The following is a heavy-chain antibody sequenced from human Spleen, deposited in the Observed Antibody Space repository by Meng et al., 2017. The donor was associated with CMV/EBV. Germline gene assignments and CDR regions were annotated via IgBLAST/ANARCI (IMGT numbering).Heavy chain of an antibody. V-gene: IGHV3-23*01. J-gene: IGHJ4*02. Sequence: FTFTFYGMSWVRQAPGKGLEWVSSLSGSGDTTYYADSVKGRFTISRDNSKNTLYLQMHSLRAEDTAIYYCAKDLSVAGGILVVTALDSWGQGILVTVSS. CDR3: AKDLSVAGGILVVTALDS. D-gene: IGHD2-21*02. CDR1: FTFTFYG. CDR2: LSGSGDTT.